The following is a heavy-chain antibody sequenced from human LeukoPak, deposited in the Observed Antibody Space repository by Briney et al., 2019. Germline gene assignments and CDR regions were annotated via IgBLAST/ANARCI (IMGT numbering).Heavy chain of an antibody. CDR3: AKEPYSSSWYFDY. V-gene: IGHV3-23*01. CDR2: IGSGGIK. D-gene: IGHD6-13*01. CDR1: GFTFSSYA. J-gene: IGHJ4*02. Sequence: GGSLRLSCAASGFTFSSYAMSWVRQAPGKGLDWVSAIGSGGIKYYADSVKGRFTISRDNSKNTLYLQMNSLRAEDTAVYYCAKEPYSSSWYFDYWGQGTLVTVSS.